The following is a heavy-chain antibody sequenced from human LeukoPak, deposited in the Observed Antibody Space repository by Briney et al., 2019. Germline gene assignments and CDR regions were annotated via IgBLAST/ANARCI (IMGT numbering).Heavy chain of an antibody. J-gene: IGHJ4*02. Sequence: QTGGSLRLSCAASGFTFSSYWMNWVRQAPGKGLVWVSRIAGDGSSTTYADSVKGRFSISRDNAKNTLYLQMNSLRVEDTAVYYCARIMLSWREFDCWGQGTLVTVSS. V-gene: IGHV3-74*01. CDR3: ARIMLSWREFDC. D-gene: IGHD1-26*01. CDR1: GFTFSSYW. CDR2: IAGDGSST.